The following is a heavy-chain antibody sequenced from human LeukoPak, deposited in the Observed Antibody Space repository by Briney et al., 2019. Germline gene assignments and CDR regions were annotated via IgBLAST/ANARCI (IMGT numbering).Heavy chain of an antibody. Sequence: GGSLRLSCAASGFTVSSNYMSWVRQAPGKGLEWVSVTYSGGSTYYADSVKGRFTISRDNSKNTLYLQMNSLRAEDTAVYYCARGLAAAGRQGVDYWGQGTLVTVSS. D-gene: IGHD6-13*01. V-gene: IGHV3-66*02. J-gene: IGHJ4*02. CDR2: TYSGGST. CDR1: GFTVSSNY. CDR3: ARGLAAAGRQGVDY.